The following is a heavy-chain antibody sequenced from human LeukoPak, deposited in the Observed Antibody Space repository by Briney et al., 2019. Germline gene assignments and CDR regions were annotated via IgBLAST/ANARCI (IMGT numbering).Heavy chain of an antibody. CDR2: ISAYNGNT. D-gene: IGHD1-26*01. Sequence: ASVKVSCKAYGYTFTGYYMHWVRQAPGQGLEWMGWISAYNGNTNYAQKLQGRVTMTTDTSTSTAYMELRSLRSDDTAVYYCARAAAVGATTLGYWGQGTLVTVSS. V-gene: IGHV1-18*04. CDR1: GYTFTGYY. CDR3: ARAAAVGATTLGY. J-gene: IGHJ4*02.